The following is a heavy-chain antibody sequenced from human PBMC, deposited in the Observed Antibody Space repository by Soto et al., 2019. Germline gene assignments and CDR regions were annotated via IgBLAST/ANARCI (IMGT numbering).Heavy chain of an antibody. D-gene: IGHD3-10*01. CDR1: GFTFSSYG. J-gene: IGHJ4*02. V-gene: IGHV3-30*18. CDR2: ISYDGSNK. CDR3: AKEGRFGKLLGGYFDY. Sequence: QVQLVESGGGVVQPGRSLRLSCAASGFTFSSYGMHWVRQAPGKGLEWVAVISYDGSNKYYADSVKGRFTISRDNSKNTLYRQMNSLRAEDTAVYYCAKEGRFGKLLGGYFDYWGQGTLVTVSS.